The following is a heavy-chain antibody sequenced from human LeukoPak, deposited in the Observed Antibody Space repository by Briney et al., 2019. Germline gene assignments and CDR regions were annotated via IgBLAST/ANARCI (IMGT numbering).Heavy chain of an antibody. J-gene: IGHJ3*02. CDR2: INPNSGGT. V-gene: IGHV1-2*02. CDR3: ARVEKYSSGRRFGAAFDI. Sequence: ASVKVSCKASGYTFTGYYMHWVRQAPGQGLEWMGWINPNSGGTNYAQKFQGRVTMTRDTSISTAYMELSRLRSDDTAVYYCARVEKYSSGRRFGAAFDIWGQGTMVTVSS. CDR1: GYTFTGYY. D-gene: IGHD6-19*01.